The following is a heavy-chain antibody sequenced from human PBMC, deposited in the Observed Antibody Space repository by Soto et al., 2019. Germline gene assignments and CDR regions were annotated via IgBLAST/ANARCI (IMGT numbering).Heavy chain of an antibody. J-gene: IGHJ4*02. Sequence: SETLSLTCAVSGASVSSTKWWSWVRQSPGKGLEWIGEIHHSESTDYNPSLRSRVSISVDKSKNQSSLKLSSVTAADTAMYYCARDRRDGYYLDSWGQGALVTVYS. CDR2: IHHSEST. D-gene: IGHD1-26*01. V-gene: IGHV4-4*02. CDR3: ARDRRDGYYLDS. CDR1: GASVSSTKW.